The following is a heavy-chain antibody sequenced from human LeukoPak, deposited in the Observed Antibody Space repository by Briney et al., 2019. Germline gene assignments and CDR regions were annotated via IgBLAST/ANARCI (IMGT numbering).Heavy chain of an antibody. D-gene: IGHD3-10*01. J-gene: IGHJ6*02. CDR3: AKVPDADYGPWRPPFMAV. V-gene: IGHV3-23*01. Sequence: GGALTLFCSPCGFRFRHHSLSWLRQAPGEGLEGASTVRGSRDNTYHAHSVKGRFTISRDNSKNTLYLQMNGLRDDDTAIHYCAKVPDADYGPWRPPFMAVWGQGTTAAVSS. CDR2: VRGSRDNT. CDR1: GFRFRHHS.